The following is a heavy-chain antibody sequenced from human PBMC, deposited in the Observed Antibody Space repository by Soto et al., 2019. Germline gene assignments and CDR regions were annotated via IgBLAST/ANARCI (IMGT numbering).Heavy chain of an antibody. CDR1: GGTFSSYA. CDR3: ARRREITMVRGVRKEPPTSSAFDP. D-gene: IGHD3-10*01. CDR2: IIPIFGTA. J-gene: IGHJ5*02. V-gene: IGHV1-69*01. Sequence: QVQLVQSGAEVKKPGSSVKVSCKASGGTFSSYAISWVRQAPGQGLEWMGGIIPIFGTANYAQKFQGRVTITADESTSTAYMELSSLRSEDTAVYYCARRREITMVRGVRKEPPTSSAFDPWGQGTLVTVSS.